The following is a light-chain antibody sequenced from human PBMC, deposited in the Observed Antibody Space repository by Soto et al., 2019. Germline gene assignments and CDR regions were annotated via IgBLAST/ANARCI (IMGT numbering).Light chain of an antibody. V-gene: IGLV2-14*03. J-gene: IGLJ1*01. CDR1: RTDVDGHDY. CDR2: DVH. Sequence: QSVLTQPASVSGSPGQSITISCTGARTDVDGHDYVSWYQQHPGQAPKLMIFDVHNRPSGVSSRFSGSKSGDTASLTISGLQAEDHGDYYCSSYTASAPLYVFGTGTKVTVL. CDR3: SSYTASAPLYV.